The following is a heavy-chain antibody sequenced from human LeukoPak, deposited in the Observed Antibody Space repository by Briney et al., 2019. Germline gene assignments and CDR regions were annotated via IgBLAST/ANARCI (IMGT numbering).Heavy chain of an antibody. V-gene: IGHV1-18*01. D-gene: IGHD3-9*01. CDR3: ARDPPYYDILTGYRNYYYYYMDV. J-gene: IGHJ6*03. CDR1: GYTFTSYG. Sequence: ASVKVSCKASGYTFTSYGISWVRQAPGQGLEWMGWISAYNGNTNYAQKLQGRVTMTTDTSTSTAYMELRSLRSDDTAVYYCARDPPYYDILTGYRNYYYYYMDVWGKGTTVTVSS. CDR2: ISAYNGNT.